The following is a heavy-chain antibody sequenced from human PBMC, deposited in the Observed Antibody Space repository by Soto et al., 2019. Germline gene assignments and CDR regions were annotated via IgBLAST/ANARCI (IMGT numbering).Heavy chain of an antibody. V-gene: IGHV4-39*07. CDR2: IYYSGSA. CDR3: ARTPGY. J-gene: IGHJ4*02. Sequence: PSETLSLTCTVSGGSISSSSYYWGWIRQPPGKGLEWIANIYYSGSASYNPSLKSRVTISVDTSKNQFSLKLSSVTAADTAVYYCARTPGYWGQGTLVTVSS. CDR1: GGSISSSSYY.